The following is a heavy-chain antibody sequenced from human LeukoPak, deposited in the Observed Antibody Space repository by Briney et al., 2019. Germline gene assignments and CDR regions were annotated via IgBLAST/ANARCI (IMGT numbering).Heavy chain of an antibody. J-gene: IGHJ4*02. D-gene: IGHD3-9*01. V-gene: IGHV3-23*01. Sequence: GGSLRLSCAASGFMFNSYVMSWVRQAPGKGLEWVSAINGGGGNTYYADSVKGRFTISRDNSKNTPYLQMNSLRAEDTAVYYCAKGDNDILTGYYNSFDYWGQGTLVTVSS. CDR3: AKGDNDILTGYYNSFDY. CDR1: GFMFNSYV. CDR2: INGGGGNT.